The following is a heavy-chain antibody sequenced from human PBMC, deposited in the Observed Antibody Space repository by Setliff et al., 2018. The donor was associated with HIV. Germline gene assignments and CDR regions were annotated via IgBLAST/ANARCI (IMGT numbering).Heavy chain of an antibody. V-gene: IGHV1-69*10. J-gene: IGHJ6*03. CDR2: IVPLVTIA. CDR3: ARGRYGSGTYWGLYYYYYMDV. Sequence: SVKVSCKASGDTFSTYAITWVRQAPGQGLEWMGGIVPLVTIANYAQEFQGRVRFTADKSTSTAYMELNSLRSDDTAVYYCARGRYGSGTYWGLYYYYYMDVWGKGTTVTVSS. CDR1: GDTFSTYA. D-gene: IGHD3-10*01.